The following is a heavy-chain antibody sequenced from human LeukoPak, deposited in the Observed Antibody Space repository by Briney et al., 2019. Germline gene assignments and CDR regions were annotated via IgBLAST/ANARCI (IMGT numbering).Heavy chain of an antibody. CDR1: GFTFSSYS. CDR3: ARDHYGDYGVDY. Sequence: PGGSLRLSCAASGFTFSSYSINWVRQAPGKGLEWVSYISSSSRTIYYADSVKGRFTISRDNAKNSLYLQMNSLRAEDTAVYYCARDHYGDYGVDYWGQGTPVTVSS. V-gene: IGHV3-48*01. J-gene: IGHJ4*02. CDR2: ISSSSRTI. D-gene: IGHD4-17*01.